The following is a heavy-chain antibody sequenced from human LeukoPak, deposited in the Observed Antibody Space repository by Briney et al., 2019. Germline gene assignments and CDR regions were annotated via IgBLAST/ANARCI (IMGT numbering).Heavy chain of an antibody. D-gene: IGHD2-2*01. V-gene: IGHV3-7*03. CDR1: GFTFSRYW. J-gene: IGHJ3*02. CDR2: IKQDGSEK. Sequence: GGSLRLSCAASGFTFSRYWMSWVRQAPGEGLEWVANIKQDGSEKYYVDSVKGRFTISRDNAENSLYLQMNSLRAEDTAVYYCARGGNCSSTSCYASRAFDIWGQGTMVTVSS. CDR3: ARGGNCSSTSCYASRAFDI.